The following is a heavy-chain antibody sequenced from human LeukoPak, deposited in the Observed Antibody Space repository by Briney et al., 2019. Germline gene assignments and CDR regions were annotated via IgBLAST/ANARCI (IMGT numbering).Heavy chain of an antibody. CDR3: VRALMRQLGGQLVY. CDR2: ISSSSSYI. Sequence: GGSLRLSCAASGFTFSSYSMNWVRQAPGKGLEWVSSISSSSSYIYYADSVKGRFTISRDNAKNSLYLQMNSLRAEDTAVYYCVRALMRQLGGQLVYWGQGTLVTVSS. CDR1: GFTFSSYS. D-gene: IGHD6-13*01. V-gene: IGHV3-21*01. J-gene: IGHJ4*02.